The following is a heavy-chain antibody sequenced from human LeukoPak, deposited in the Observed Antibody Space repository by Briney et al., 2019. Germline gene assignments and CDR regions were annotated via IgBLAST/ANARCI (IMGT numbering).Heavy chain of an antibody. CDR1: GFTFSNYA. V-gene: IGHV3-23*01. CDR3: ARETGEHYDSRRNGMDV. CDR2: LSGRGSSS. Sequence: GGSLRLSCAASGFTFSNYALSWVRQAPGRGLEWVSTLSGRGSSSYYADSVKGRFTISRDNAKNSLYLQMNSLRAEDTAVYYCARETGEHYDSRRNGMDVWGQGTTVTVSS. J-gene: IGHJ6*02. D-gene: IGHD3-22*01.